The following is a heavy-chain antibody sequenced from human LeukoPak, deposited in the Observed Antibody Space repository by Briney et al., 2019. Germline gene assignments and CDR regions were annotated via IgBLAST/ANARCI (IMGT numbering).Heavy chain of an antibody. D-gene: IGHD3-10*01. V-gene: IGHV3-11*01. CDR2: ISSSGGTI. CDR1: GFTFSDYY. CDR3: AKSKYLGGSYDY. J-gene: IGHJ4*02. Sequence: GGSLRLSCAASGFTFSDYYMSWIRQAPGKGLEWVSYISSSGGTIYYADSVKGRFTISRDNAKNSLYLQMNSPRAEDMALYYCAKSKYLGGSYDYWGQGTLVTVSS.